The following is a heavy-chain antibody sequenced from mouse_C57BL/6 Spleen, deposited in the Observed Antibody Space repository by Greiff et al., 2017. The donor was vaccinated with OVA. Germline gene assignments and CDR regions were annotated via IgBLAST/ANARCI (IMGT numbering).Heavy chain of an antibody. CDR1: GFTFSSYA. CDR2: ISDGGSYT. CDR3: ASPITTVAPYYAMDY. J-gene: IGHJ4*01. Sequence: EVQLVESGGGLVKPGGSLKLSCAASGFTFSSYAMSWVRQTPEKRLEWVATISDGGSYTYYPDNVKGRFTISRDNAKNNLYLQMSHLKSEDTAMYYCASPITTVAPYYAMDYWGQGTSVTVSS. D-gene: IGHD1-1*01. V-gene: IGHV5-4*01.